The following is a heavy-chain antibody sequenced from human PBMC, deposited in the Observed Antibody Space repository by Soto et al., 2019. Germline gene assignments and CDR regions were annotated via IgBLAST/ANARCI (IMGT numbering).Heavy chain of an antibody. V-gene: IGHV3-33*01. CDR3: ERTYYDFWSGYYTPYYYYYGMDV. Sequence: GGSLRLSCAASGFTFSSYGMHWVRQAPGKGLEWVAVIWYDGSNKYYADSVKGRFTISRDNSKNTLYLQMNSLRAEDTAVYYCERTYYDFWSGYYTPYYYYYGMDVWGQGTTVTVSS. CDR2: IWYDGSNK. D-gene: IGHD3-3*01. CDR1: GFTFSSYG. J-gene: IGHJ6*02.